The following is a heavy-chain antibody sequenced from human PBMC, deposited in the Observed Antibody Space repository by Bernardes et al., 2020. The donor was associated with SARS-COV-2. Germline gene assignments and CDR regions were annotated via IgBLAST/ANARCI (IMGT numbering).Heavy chain of an antibody. V-gene: IGHV4-59*01. D-gene: IGHD1-20*01. J-gene: IGHJ3*02. CDR1: GVSISSYY. CDR3: ARRDNTASAFDK. Sequence: SETLSLTCTVSGVSISSYYWYWIRQPPGKGLEWIGYNYYSGSASYNPSLKSRVSISIDTSKNQFSLKLNSVTAADTALYYCARRDNTASAFDKWGQGTLVTVSS. CDR2: NYYSGSA.